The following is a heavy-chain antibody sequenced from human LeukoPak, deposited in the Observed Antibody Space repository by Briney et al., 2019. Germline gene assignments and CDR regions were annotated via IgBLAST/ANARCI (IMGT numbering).Heavy chain of an antibody. CDR1: GGSFSGYY. J-gene: IGHJ5*02. V-gene: IGHV4-34*01. CDR3: ASRLGSCSSTSCYNWFDP. D-gene: IGHD2-2*01. Sequence: SETLSLTCAVYGGSFSGYYWSWIRQPPGKGLEWIGSIYYSGSTYYNPSLKSRVTISVDTSKNQFSLKLSSVTAADTAVYYCASRLGSCSSTSCYNWFDPWGQGTLVTVSS. CDR2: IYYSGST.